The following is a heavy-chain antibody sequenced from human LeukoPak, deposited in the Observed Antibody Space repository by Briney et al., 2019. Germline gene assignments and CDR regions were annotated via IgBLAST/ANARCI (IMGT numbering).Heavy chain of an antibody. V-gene: IGHV1-18*01. D-gene: IGHD6-13*01. CDR2: ISAYNGNT. CDR3: ARDAAVAGTLDY. J-gene: IGHJ4*02. Sequence: ASVNVSCKASGYTFTSYGISGVRQAPGQGLEWMGWISAYNGNTNYAQKLQGRVTMTTDTSTSTAYMELRSLRSDDTAVYYCARDAAVAGTLDYWGQGTLVTVSS. CDR1: GYTFTSYG.